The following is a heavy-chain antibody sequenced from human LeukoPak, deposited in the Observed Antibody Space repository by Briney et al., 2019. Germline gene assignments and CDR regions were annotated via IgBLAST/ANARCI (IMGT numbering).Heavy chain of an antibody. Sequence: GGSLRLSCAASEFTFSTYTMNWVRQAPGKGLEWLSYITSSSSTIYYADSVKGRFTISRDNAKNSLYLQMNSLRDEDTAVYYCARGPYGDYVDAFDIWGQGTMVTVSS. CDR2: ITSSSSTI. J-gene: IGHJ3*02. CDR3: ARGPYGDYVDAFDI. V-gene: IGHV3-48*02. D-gene: IGHD4-17*01. CDR1: EFTFSTYT.